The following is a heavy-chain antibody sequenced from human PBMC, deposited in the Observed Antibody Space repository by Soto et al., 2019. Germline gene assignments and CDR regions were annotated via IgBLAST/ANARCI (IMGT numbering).Heavy chain of an antibody. Sequence: GGSLRLSCAASGFSFGSYALSWVRQAPGKGLEWVPTISGSDGKTFYADSVKGRFSISRDTSQSTLYLQMNSLRADDTAMYYCARWSYLDYWGQGTRVTAPQ. CDR3: ARWSYLDY. D-gene: IGHD3-3*01. CDR2: ISGSDGKT. V-gene: IGHV3-23*01. CDR1: GFSFGSYA. J-gene: IGHJ4*02.